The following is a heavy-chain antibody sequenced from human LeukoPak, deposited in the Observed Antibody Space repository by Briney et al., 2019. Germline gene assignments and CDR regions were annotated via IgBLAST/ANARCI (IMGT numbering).Heavy chain of an antibody. CDR3: ALFEVVVGSTQDF. CDR1: GGSFSNYF. V-gene: IGHV4-34*01. CDR2: IHHTGHI. J-gene: IGHJ4*02. Sequence: TSSETLSLTCAVYGGSFSNYFWNWIRQPPGKGLEWIAEIHHTGHINYNPSLKSRVTVSVDRSKNQFSLKLTSVTAADTAVYYCALFEVVVGSTQDFWGQGTLVTVSS. D-gene: IGHD2-15*01.